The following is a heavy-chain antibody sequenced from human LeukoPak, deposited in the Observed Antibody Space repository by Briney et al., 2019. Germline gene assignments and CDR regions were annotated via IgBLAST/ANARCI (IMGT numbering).Heavy chain of an antibody. D-gene: IGHD2-15*01. J-gene: IGHJ6*03. CDR3: AKNGDRGAYCSGGTCYPYYCYYMDV. Sequence: GGSLRLSCAASGFTFSSYGMHWVRQAPGKGLEWVAVISYDGSNKYYADSVKGRFTISRDNSKTTVYLQMNSLRVEDTAIYYCAKNGDRGAYCSGGTCYPYYCYYMDVWGKGTTVTISS. V-gene: IGHV3-30*18. CDR1: GFTFSSYG. CDR2: ISYDGSNK.